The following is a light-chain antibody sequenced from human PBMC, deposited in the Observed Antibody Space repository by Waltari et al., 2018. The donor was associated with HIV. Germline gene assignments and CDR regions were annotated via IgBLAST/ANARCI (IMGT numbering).Light chain of an antibody. CDR3: QQRYNWLDT. CDR2: DAS. Sequence: EIVLTQYPATLSLSPGERATLSCRASQSVSSYLAWYQQKPGQAPRLLIYDASNRATGIPARFSGSGSGTYFTLTISSLEPEDFAVYYCQQRYNWLDTFGQGTKLEIK. V-gene: IGKV3-11*01. J-gene: IGKJ2*01. CDR1: QSVSSY.